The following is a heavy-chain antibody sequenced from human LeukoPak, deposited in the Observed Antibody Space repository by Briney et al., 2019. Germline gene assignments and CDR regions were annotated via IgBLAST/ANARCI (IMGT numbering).Heavy chain of an antibody. CDR1: GFTFSDYY. Sequence: PGGSLRLSCAASGFTFSDYYMSWIRQAPGKGLEWVSAISGSGGSTYYADSVKGRFTISRDNSKNTLYLQMNSLRAEDTAVYYCAKGIVGATLVIDYWGQGTLVTVSS. J-gene: IGHJ4*02. CDR3: AKGIVGATLVIDY. D-gene: IGHD1-26*01. CDR2: ISGSGGST. V-gene: IGHV3-23*01.